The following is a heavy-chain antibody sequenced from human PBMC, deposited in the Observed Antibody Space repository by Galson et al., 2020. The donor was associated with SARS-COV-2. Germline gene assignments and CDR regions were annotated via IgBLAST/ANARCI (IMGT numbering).Heavy chain of an antibody. D-gene: IGHD1-1*01. Sequence: GESLKISCAASGFSFINYAMHWVRQAPGKGLEWVALMWSDGSDENYADSVRGRFTISRDNSKSTLYLQMNDLRGEDTAVYYCARGNGSGAYLIDYWGRGALVTVSS. CDR1: GFSFINYA. CDR2: MWSDGSDE. V-gene: IGHV3-33*01. J-gene: IGHJ4*02. CDR3: ARGNGSGAYLIDY.